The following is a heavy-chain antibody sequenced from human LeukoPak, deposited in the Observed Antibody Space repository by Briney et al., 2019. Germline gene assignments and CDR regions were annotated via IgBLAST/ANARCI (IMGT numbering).Heavy chain of an antibody. Sequence: SETLSLTCTVSGGSISSYYWSWIRQPPGKGLEWIGYIYYSGSTNYHPSLKSRVPISVHTSKNQFSLKLSSVTAADTAVYYCAGPYYDILTGYYSWGQGTLVTVSS. CDR1: GGSISSYY. CDR2: IYYSGST. V-gene: IGHV4-59*08. D-gene: IGHD3-9*01. CDR3: AGPYYDILTGYYS. J-gene: IGHJ5*02.